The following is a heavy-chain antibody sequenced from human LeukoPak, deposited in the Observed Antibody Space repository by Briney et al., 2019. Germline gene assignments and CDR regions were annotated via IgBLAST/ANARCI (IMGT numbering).Heavy chain of an antibody. CDR3: VRLSWELGDGGVT. CDR2: INTDGSST. V-gene: IGHV3-74*01. D-gene: IGHD1-26*01. CDR1: GFTFSSFW. J-gene: IGHJ5*02. Sequence: GGSLRLPCAASGFTFSSFWMHWVRQAPGKGRVWISRINTDGSSTTYADSVKGRFTISRDNAKNTLYLQMNSLRAEDTAVYYCVRLSWELGDGGVTWGQGTLVTVSS.